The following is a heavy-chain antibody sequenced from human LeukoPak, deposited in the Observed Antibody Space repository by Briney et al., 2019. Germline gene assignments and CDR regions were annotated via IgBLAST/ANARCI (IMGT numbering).Heavy chain of an antibody. V-gene: IGHV4-61*01. J-gene: IGHJ4*02. Sequence: SETLSLTCTVSGGSISSSSYYWSWIRRPPGKGLEWIGYIYYSGSTNYNPSLKSRVTISVDTSKNQFSLKLSSVTAAVTAVYYCAREGRYCSGGSCYSGVGYWGQGTLVTVSS. CDR1: GGSISSSSYY. D-gene: IGHD2-15*01. CDR3: AREGRYCSGGSCYSGVGY. CDR2: IYYSGST.